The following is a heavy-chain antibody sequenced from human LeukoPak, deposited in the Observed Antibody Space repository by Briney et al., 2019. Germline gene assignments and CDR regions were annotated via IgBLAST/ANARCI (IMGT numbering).Heavy chain of an antibody. CDR3: ARVGIRYSSSWYFDY. J-gene: IGHJ4*02. CDR1: GGSISSYY. Sequence: SETLSLTCTVSGGSISSYYWSWIRQPPGKGLEWIGYIYYSGSTNYYPSLKSRVTVSVDTSKNQFSLKLSSVTAADTAVYYCARVGIRYSSSWYFDYWGQGTLVTVSS. D-gene: IGHD6-13*01. V-gene: IGHV4-59*01. CDR2: IYYSGST.